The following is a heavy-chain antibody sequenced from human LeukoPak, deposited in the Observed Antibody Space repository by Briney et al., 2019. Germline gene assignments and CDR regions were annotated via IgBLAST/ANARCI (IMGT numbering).Heavy chain of an antibody. D-gene: IGHD1-14*01. CDR3: AKGGTGGNWFDT. J-gene: IGHJ5*02. CDR2: IWYDGSNK. CDR1: GFTFSSYG. V-gene: IGHV3-33*06. Sequence: GGSLRLSCAASGFTFSSYGMHWVRQAPGKGLEWVAVIWYDGSNKYYADSVKGRFTISRDNSKNTLYLQMNSLRAEDTAVYYCAKGGTGGNWFDTWGQGTLVTVSS.